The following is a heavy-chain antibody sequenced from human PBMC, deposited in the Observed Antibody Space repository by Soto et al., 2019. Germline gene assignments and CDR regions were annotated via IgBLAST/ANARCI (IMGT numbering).Heavy chain of an antibody. V-gene: IGHV4-30-2*01. CDR2: IYHSGST. D-gene: IGHD2-2*01. Sequence: SETLSLTCAVSGGSIGSGGYSWSWIRQPPGKGLEWIGYIYHSGSTYYNSSLKSRVTISVDRSKNQFSLKLSSVTAADTAVYYCARVPTPWGQGTLVTVSS. CDR3: ARVPTP. J-gene: IGHJ5*02. CDR1: GGSIGSGGYS.